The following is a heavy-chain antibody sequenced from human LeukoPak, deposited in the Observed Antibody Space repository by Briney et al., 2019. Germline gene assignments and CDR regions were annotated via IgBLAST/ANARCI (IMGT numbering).Heavy chain of an antibody. CDR2: IYYSGST. V-gene: IGHV4-39*01. CDR3: RRRIKVRGGIDY. Sequence: SETLSLTCTVSGGSISSSSYYWGWIRQPPGKGLEWIGSIYYSGSTYYNPSLKSRVTISVDTSKNQFSLKLSSVTAADTAVYYCRRRIKVRGGIDYWGQGTLVTVSS. CDR1: GGSISSSSYY. J-gene: IGHJ4*02. D-gene: IGHD3-10*01.